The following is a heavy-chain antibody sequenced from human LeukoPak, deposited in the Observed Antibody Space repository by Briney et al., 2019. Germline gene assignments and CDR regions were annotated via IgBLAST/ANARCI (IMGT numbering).Heavy chain of an antibody. CDR1: GGSISSYY. Sequence: SETLSLTCTVSGGSISSYYWSWIRQPPGKGLKWIGYIYYSGSTNYNPSLQSRVTISVDTSKNQFSLKLSSVTAADTAVYYCARGPSMVRGVLLAHFDYWGQGTLVTVSS. D-gene: IGHD3-10*01. J-gene: IGHJ4*02. CDR3: ARGPSMVRGVLLAHFDY. V-gene: IGHV4-59*08. CDR2: IYYSGST.